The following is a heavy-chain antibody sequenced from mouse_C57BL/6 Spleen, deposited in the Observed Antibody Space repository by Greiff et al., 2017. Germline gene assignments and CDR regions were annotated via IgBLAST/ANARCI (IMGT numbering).Heavy chain of an antibody. Sequence: EVQLQQSGAELVKPGASVKLSCTASGFNINDYYMHWVKQRTEQGLEWIGRIDPEDGETKYAPKFQGKATITADTSSNTAYLQLSSLTSEDTAVYYCARSGGYYEYFDVWGTGTTVTVSS. J-gene: IGHJ1*03. V-gene: IGHV14-2*01. CDR2: IDPEDGET. D-gene: IGHD2-3*01. CDR3: ARSGGYYEYFDV. CDR1: GFNINDYY.